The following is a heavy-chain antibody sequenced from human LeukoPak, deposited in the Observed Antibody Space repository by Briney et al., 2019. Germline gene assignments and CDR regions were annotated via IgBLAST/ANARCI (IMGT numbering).Heavy chain of an antibody. D-gene: IGHD2-15*01. CDR2: IRQDGSEK. CDR1: GFTFSRHW. Sequence: PGGSLRLSCAASGFTFSRHWMSWVRQAPGKGLEWVAHIRQDGSEKYYVDSVKGRFTISRDNAKNSLYLQMNSLRAEDTAVYYCARDARAYGYWGQGTLVTVSS. CDR3: ARDARAYGY. J-gene: IGHJ4*02. V-gene: IGHV3-7*01.